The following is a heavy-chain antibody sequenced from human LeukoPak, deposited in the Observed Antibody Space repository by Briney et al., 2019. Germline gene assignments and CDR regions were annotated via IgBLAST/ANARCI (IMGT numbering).Heavy chain of an antibody. CDR2: IYYTGST. CDR1: FGXISSYY. CDR3: ARDLGGNSNFDS. V-gene: IGHV4-59*01. Sequence: SETLSLTCTLSFGXISSYYWSWIRRPPGKGLEWIGNIYYTGSTNYSPSLKSRVTISVDTSKNHFSLKLTSMTAADTAVYYCARDLGGNSNFDSWGQGTLVTVSS. D-gene: IGHD4-23*01. J-gene: IGHJ4*02.